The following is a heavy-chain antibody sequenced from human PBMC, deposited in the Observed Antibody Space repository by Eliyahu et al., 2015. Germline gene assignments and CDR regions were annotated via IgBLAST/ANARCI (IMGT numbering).Heavy chain of an antibody. J-gene: IGHJ4*02. CDR1: GFTFSDHY. Sequence: EVQLVESGGGLVQPGGSLXLSCAAXGFTFSDHYMDWFRQAPGKGLGWVGRSRNKANSYTTEYAASVKDRFTISRDDSKNSLYLQMSSLKVDDTAVYYCGRVVPGQGIDCWGQGTLVTVSS. V-gene: IGHV3-72*01. D-gene: IGHD3-10*02. CDR2: SRNKANSYTT. CDR3: GRVVPGQGIDC.